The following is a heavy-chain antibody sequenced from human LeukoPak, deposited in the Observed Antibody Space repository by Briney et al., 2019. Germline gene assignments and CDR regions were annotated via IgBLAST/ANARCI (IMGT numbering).Heavy chain of an antibody. D-gene: IGHD6-19*01. CDR3: ARGLAGTFFDY. Sequence: GGSLRLSCAASGFTFSTYAMTWVRQAPGKGLEWVSLISGSGGATYYADSVKGRFTISRDNARNTLYLQMNSLRAEDTAVYYCARGLAGTFFDYWGQGTLVTVSS. CDR2: ISGSGGAT. CDR1: GFTFSTYA. V-gene: IGHV3-23*01. J-gene: IGHJ4*02.